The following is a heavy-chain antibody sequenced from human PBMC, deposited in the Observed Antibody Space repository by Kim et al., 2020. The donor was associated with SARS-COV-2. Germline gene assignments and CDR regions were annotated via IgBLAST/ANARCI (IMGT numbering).Heavy chain of an antibody. CDR3: TRELDWLLFDY. J-gene: IGHJ4*02. V-gene: IGHV3-74*01. Sequence: GGSLRLSCAASGFTFSNYWMHWVRQAPGKGLVWVSRIKYDGSTTIYADSVKGRFTISRDNAKNTLYLQMNSLRVEDTAVYYCTRELDWLLFDYWGQGTLVTVSS. CDR1: GFTFSNYW. CDR2: IKYDGSTT. D-gene: IGHD3-3*01.